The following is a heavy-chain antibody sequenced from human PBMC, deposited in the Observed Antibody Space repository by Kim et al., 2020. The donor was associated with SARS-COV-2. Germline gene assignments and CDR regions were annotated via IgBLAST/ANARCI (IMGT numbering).Heavy chain of an antibody. CDR2: ISAYNGNT. D-gene: IGHD3-10*01. CDR3: ARDNVGELLWFGELFRFEY. Sequence: ASVKVSCKASGYTFTSYGISWVRQAPGQGLEWMGWISAYNGNTNYAQKLQGRVTMTTDTSTSTAYMELRSLRSDDTAVYYCARDNVGELLWFGELFRFEYWGQGTLVTVSS. J-gene: IGHJ4*02. CDR1: GYTFTSYG. V-gene: IGHV1-18*01.